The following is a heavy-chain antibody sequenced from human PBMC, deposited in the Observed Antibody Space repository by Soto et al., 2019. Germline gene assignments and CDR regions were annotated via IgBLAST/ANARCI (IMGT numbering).Heavy chain of an antibody. Sequence: GGSLRLSCAASGFIFSNYWMHWVRQVPGKGLVWVSRINTDGRETNYADSVKGRFTISRDNSENTLYLQMNSLRVEDTAVYYCAKGRVSDCWGQGTLVTVSS. CDR3: AKGRVSDC. CDR2: INTDGRET. D-gene: IGHD6-13*01. V-gene: IGHV3-74*01. J-gene: IGHJ4*02. CDR1: GFIFSNYW.